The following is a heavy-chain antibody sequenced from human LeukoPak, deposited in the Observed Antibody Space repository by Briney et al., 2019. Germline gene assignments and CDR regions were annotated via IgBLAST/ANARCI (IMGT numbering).Heavy chain of an antibody. J-gene: IGHJ5*02. CDR1: GGSISSISSNN. V-gene: IGHV4-39*01. Sequence: SETLSLTCAVSGGSISSISSNNWAWIRQPPGKGLELIAAIHYSGSTYYNPSFMSRVTISVDTSKNQFSLKLRSLTATDTAVYYCARLPTGYPNWFDTWGQGIPVTVSS. CDR2: IHYSGST. D-gene: IGHD5-18*01. CDR3: ARLPTGYPNWFDT.